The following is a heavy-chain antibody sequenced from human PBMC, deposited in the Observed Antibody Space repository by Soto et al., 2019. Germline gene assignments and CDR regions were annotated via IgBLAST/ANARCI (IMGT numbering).Heavy chain of an antibody. CDR1: GYTFTGYY. CDR2: INPNSGGT. J-gene: IGHJ4*02. Sequence: ASVKVSCKASGYTFTGYYMNWVRQAPGQGLEWMGWINPNSGGTNFAQKFQGRVTLTRDTSISTAYMELSKLRSDDTAVYYCARDTSGYNYYWGQGALVTVSS. V-gene: IGHV1-2*02. D-gene: IGHD5-12*01. CDR3: ARDTSGYNYY.